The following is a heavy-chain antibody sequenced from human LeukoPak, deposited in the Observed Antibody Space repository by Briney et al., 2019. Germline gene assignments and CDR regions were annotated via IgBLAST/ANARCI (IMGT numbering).Heavy chain of an antibody. J-gene: IGHJ5*02. Sequence: ASVKVSCKASGYTFTSYGISWVRQAPGQGLEWMGWINAYNGSTNYAQKLQGRVTMTTDTSTSTAYMELRSLRSDDTAVYYCARDGTSTYYDFWSGYNIGYWFDPWGQGTLVTVSS. CDR2: INAYNGST. D-gene: IGHD3-3*01. CDR1: GYTFTSYG. CDR3: ARDGTSTYYDFWSGYNIGYWFDP. V-gene: IGHV1-18*01.